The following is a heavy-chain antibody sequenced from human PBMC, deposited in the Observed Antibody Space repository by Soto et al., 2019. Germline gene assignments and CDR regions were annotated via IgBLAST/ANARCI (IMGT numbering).Heavy chain of an antibody. CDR1: GFTFSDHW. CDR3: ARGLRGAYGMDV. CDR2: IKGDGSIT. V-gene: IGHV3-74*01. D-gene: IGHD2-21*01. Sequence: EVQLVESGGGLVQPGGSLRLSCAASGFTFSDHWIHWVRQGPGEGLVWVSRIKGDGSITNYVDYVKGRFTISRDNAKNTVYLQINSLRVEDTALYYCARGLRGAYGMDVWGQGTTVTVSS. J-gene: IGHJ6*02.